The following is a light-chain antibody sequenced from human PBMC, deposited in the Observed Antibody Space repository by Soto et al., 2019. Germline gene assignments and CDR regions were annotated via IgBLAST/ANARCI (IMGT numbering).Light chain of an antibody. J-gene: IGKJ1*01. CDR3: QHYNNWPPGRT. Sequence: EIVLTQSPGTLSLSPGERATLSCRASQSVSSNLAWYQQKPGQAPRLLIYGASTRATGIPARFSGSGSGTEFTLTISSLQSEDSALYCCQHYNNWPPGRTFGQGTKVDIK. V-gene: IGKV3-15*01. CDR1: QSVSSN. CDR2: GAS.